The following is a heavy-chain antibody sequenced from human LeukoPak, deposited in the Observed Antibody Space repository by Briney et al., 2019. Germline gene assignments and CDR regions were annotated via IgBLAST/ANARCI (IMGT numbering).Heavy chain of an antibody. CDR1: GFTFSSYA. J-gene: IGHJ4*02. Sequence: GGSLRLSCAASGFTFSSYAMSWVRQAPGKGLEWVSAISGSGGSTYYADSVKGRFTISRDNSKNTLYLQMNSLRAEDTAVYYCAKVEGYSSSWYGRGYFDYWGQGTLVTVSS. D-gene: IGHD6-13*01. CDR3: AKVEGYSSSWYGRGYFDY. V-gene: IGHV3-23*01. CDR2: ISGSGGST.